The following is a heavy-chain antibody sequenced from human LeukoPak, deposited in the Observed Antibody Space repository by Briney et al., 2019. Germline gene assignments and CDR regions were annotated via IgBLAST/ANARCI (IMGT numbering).Heavy chain of an antibody. CDR2: ISSSSSYI. Sequence: GGSLRLSCAASGFTFSNYWMTWVRQAPGKGLEWVSSISSSSSYIYYADSVKGRFTISRDNAKNSLYLQMNSLRAEDTAVYYCASPLGKNYDILTGYPDYWGQGTLVTVSS. V-gene: IGHV3-21*01. J-gene: IGHJ4*02. D-gene: IGHD3-9*01. CDR3: ASPLGKNYDILTGYPDY. CDR1: GFTFSNYW.